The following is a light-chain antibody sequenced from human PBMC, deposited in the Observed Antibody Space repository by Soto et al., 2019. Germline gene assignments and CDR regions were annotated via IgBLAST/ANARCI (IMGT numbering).Light chain of an antibody. CDR2: VAS. J-gene: IGKJ1*01. CDR3: QQYNKWPLT. V-gene: IGKV3-15*01. Sequence: EMVMTQSPATLSVSPGERATLSCRASQSASNNLAWYQQKPGQAPRLLIYVASTRATGIPARFSGSGSGTEFTLTISSLQSEDFAVYYCQQYNKWPLTFGQGTKVEI. CDR1: QSASNN.